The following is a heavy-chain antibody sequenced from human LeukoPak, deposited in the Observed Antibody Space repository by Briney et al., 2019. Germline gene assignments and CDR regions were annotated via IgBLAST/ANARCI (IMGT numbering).Heavy chain of an antibody. V-gene: IGHV3-7*03. CDR1: GFTFSSYW. J-gene: IGHJ5*02. CDR3: AKESTVTPGNVNWFDT. D-gene: IGHD4-17*01. CDR2: IKQDGSEK. Sequence: GGSLRLSCAASGFTFSSYWMSWVRQAPGKGLEWVANIKQDGSEKYYADSVKGRFTISRDNSKNTLSLQMNSLRAEDTAVYYCAKESTVTPGNVNWFDTWGQGTLVTVSS.